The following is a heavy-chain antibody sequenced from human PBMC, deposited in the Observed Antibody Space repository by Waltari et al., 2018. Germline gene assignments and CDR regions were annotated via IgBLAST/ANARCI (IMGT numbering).Heavy chain of an antibody. Sequence: QVQLQESGPGLVKPSQTMSLPCTVSGGSISTGGYYWRWIRQHPGKGLEWIGYIYYSGSTYYNPSLKSRVTISVATSKNQFSLKLSSVTAADTAVYYCARGDSSGYELDYWGQGTLVTVSS. CDR3: ARGDSSGYELDY. CDR2: IYYSGST. D-gene: IGHD3-22*01. CDR1: GGSISTGGYY. J-gene: IGHJ4*02. V-gene: IGHV4-31*03.